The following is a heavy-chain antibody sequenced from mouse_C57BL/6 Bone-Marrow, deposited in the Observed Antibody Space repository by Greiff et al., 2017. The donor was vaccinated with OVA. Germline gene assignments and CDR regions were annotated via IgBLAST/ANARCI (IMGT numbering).Heavy chain of an antibody. CDR3: AREYYCTWYFDV. D-gene: IGHD1-1*01. V-gene: IGHV1-42*01. Sequence: EVQLQQSGPELVKPGASVKISCKASGYSFTGYYMNWVKQSPEKSLEWIGEINPSTGGTTYNQKFKAKATLTVDKSSSTAYMQLKSLTSEDSAVYYFAREYYCTWYFDVWGTGTTVTVSS. CDR2: INPSTGGT. J-gene: IGHJ1*03. CDR1: GYSFTGYY.